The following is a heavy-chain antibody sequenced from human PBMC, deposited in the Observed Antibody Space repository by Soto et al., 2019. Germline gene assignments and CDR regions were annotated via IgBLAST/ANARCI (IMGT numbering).Heavy chain of an antibody. J-gene: IGHJ5*02. CDR1: GFTFTSYW. V-gene: IGHV3-74*01. D-gene: IGHD1-26*01. CDR3: ARVATGSYNWFDP. CDR2: INSDGTTT. Sequence: EVQLVESGGGLVQPGGSLRLSCAASGFTFTSYWMHWVRQAPGMGLMWVSRINSDGTTTTYADSVKGRFNISRDNAKNTLSLQMNSLSADDTAVYYCARVATGSYNWFDPWGPGTLVTVSS.